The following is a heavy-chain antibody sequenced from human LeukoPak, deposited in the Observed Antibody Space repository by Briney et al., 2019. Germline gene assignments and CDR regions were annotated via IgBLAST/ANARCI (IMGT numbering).Heavy chain of an antibody. CDR1: GYTFTSYD. CDR2: MNPNSGNT. D-gene: IGHD5/OR15-5a*01. CDR3: ARGDHVRIYAESSFDI. V-gene: IGHV1-8*01. Sequence: GASVKVSCKASGYTFTSYDINWVRQATGQGLEWMGWMNPNSGNTDYAQKFQGRVTMTRDTSTSTVYMELSSLRSEDTAVYYCARGDHVRIYAESSFDIWGQGTMVTVSS. J-gene: IGHJ3*02.